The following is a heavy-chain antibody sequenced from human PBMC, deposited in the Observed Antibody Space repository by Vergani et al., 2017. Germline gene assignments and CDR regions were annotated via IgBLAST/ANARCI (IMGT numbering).Heavy chain of an antibody. D-gene: IGHD3-10*01. J-gene: IGHJ4*02. Sequence: QVQLQESGPGLVKPSETLSLTCTVSGGSISSYYWTWIRQPPGKGLEWIGYIYHSGSTNYNPSLKSRVTISVETSKNQFSMKLSSVTAADTAVYYCARGFSYYGSGAGYWGQGTLVTVSS. CDR3: ARGFSYYGSGAGY. CDR2: IYHSGST. CDR1: GGSISSYY. V-gene: IGHV4-59*01.